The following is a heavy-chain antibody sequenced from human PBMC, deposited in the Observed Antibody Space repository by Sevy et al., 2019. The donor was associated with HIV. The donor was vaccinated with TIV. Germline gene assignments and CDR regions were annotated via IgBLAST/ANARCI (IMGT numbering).Heavy chain of an antibody. V-gene: IGHV1-69*13. CDR3: AIPSCSSTSCPSYGMDV. CDR1: GGTFSSYA. CDR2: INPIFGTA. Sequence: ASVKVSCKASGGTFSSYAISWVRQAPGQRLEWMGGINPIFGTANCAQKFQGRVTITADESTSTAYMELSSLRSEDTAVYYCAIPSCSSTSCPSYGMDVWGQGTTVTVSS. J-gene: IGHJ6*02. D-gene: IGHD2-2*01.